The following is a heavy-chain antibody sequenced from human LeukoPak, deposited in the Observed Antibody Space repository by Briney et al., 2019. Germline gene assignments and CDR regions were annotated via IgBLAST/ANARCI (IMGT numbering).Heavy chain of an antibody. V-gene: IGHV4-39*01. CDR3: ARLIICRARYCDPLAGPRGFDS. CDR2: IYHSGSA. D-gene: IGHD3-9*01. CDR1: GDSMTLSTYY. Sequence: SETLSLTCTVSGDSMTLSTYYWGWIRQPPGMGLEWIGLIYHSGSAYYNPSLESRVAISVDTSKGQFSLRLTSVAAADTALYYCARLIICRARYCDPLAGPRGFDSWGQGALVIVSS. J-gene: IGHJ4*02.